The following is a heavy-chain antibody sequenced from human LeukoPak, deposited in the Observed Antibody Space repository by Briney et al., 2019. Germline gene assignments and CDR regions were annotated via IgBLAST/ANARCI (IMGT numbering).Heavy chain of an antibody. J-gene: IGHJ6*02. V-gene: IGHV3-30-3*01. CDR3: ARDTRVGAIYYYYGMDV. D-gene: IGHD1-26*01. CDR2: ISFDGSNK. CDR1: GFTFSSYA. Sequence: PGGFLRLSCAASGFTFSSYAMHWVRQAPGKGLEWVAVISFDGSNKYYPDSVKGRFTISRDNSKNTLYLQMNSLRAEDTAVYYCARDTRVGAIYYYYGMDVWGQGTTVTVSS.